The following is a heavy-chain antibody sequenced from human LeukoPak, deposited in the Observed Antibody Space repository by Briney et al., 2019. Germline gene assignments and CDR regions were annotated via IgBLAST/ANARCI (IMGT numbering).Heavy chain of an antibody. D-gene: IGHD2-15*01. Sequence: SETLSLTCTVSGGSISSYYWSWIRQPAGKGLEWSGRIYTSGSTNYNPSPKSRVTMSVDTSKNQFSLKLSSVTAADTAVYYCARGLRSGGSCSLDYWGQGTLVTVSS. CDR2: IYTSGST. V-gene: IGHV4-4*07. J-gene: IGHJ4*02. CDR3: ARGLRSGGSCSLDY. CDR1: GGSISSYY.